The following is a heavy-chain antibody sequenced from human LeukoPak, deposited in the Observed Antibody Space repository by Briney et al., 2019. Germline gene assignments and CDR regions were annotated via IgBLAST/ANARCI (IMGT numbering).Heavy chain of an antibody. J-gene: IGHJ5*02. CDR3: ASTAPHYYGSGSYWT. CDR2: INAGNGNT. V-gene: IGHV1-3*01. CDR1: GYTFTSYA. D-gene: IGHD3-10*01. Sequence: ASVKVSCKASGYTFTSYAMHWVRQAPGQRLEWMGWINAGNGNTKYSQKFQGRVTITRDTSTSTAYMELSSLRPEDTAVYYCASTAPHYYGSGSYWTWGQGTLVTVSS.